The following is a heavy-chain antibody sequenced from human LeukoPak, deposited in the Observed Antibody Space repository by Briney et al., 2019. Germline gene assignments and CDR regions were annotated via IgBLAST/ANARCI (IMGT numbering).Heavy chain of an antibody. D-gene: IGHD2/OR15-2a*01. J-gene: IGHJ3*02. CDR3: ARNILFAFDI. Sequence: GGSLRLSCAASGLTVSSSYMSWVRQAPGKGLECVSIIYNDRSTYYADSMKGRFTISRNNSKNTLYLQVNSLRAEDTAMYYCARNILFAFDIWGQGTMVTVSS. CDR1: GLTVSSSY. V-gene: IGHV3-53*01. CDR2: IYNDRST.